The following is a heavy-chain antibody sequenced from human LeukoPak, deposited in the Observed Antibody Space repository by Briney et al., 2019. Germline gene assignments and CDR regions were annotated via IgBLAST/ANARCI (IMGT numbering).Heavy chain of an antibody. CDR3: TSRIAAAGNYGMDV. J-gene: IGHJ6*02. V-gene: IGHV3-15*07. Sequence: GGSLRLSCAASGLTFSIAWINWVRQAPGKGLEWVGRVKSKTDGGTTDYAAPVKGRFTISRDDSKNTLYLQMNSLKTEDTAVYYCTSRIAAAGNYGMDVWGQGTTVTVSS. CDR1: GLTFSIAW. CDR2: VKSKTDGGTT. D-gene: IGHD6-13*01.